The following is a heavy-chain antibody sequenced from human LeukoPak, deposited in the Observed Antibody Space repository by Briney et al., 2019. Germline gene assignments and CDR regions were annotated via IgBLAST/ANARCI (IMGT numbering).Heavy chain of an antibody. CDR1: GYTFTSYD. Sequence: RASVKVSCTASGYTFTSYDINWVRQATGPGLEWLGWMNPNSGNTGYAQKFQGRVTMTRNTSISTAYMELSSLRSDDTAVYYCARAYGSGSSRHWNWFDPWGQGTLVTVSS. J-gene: IGHJ5*02. D-gene: IGHD3-10*01. V-gene: IGHV1-8*01. CDR2: MNPNSGNT. CDR3: ARAYGSGSSRHWNWFDP.